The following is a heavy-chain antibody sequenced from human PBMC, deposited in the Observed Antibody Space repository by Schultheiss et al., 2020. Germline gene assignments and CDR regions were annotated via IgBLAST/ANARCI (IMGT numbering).Heavy chain of an antibody. V-gene: IGHV3-7*03. Sequence: GGSLRLSCAASGFTFSSYAMSWVRQAPGKGLEWVANIKQDGSEKYYVDSVKGRFTISRDNAKNSLYLQMNSLRAEDTAVYYCARDLDWNYRPNTYGMDVWGQGTTVTVSS. CDR3: ARDLDWNYRPNTYGMDV. CDR1: GFTFSSYA. D-gene: IGHD1-7*01. J-gene: IGHJ6*02. CDR2: IKQDGSEK.